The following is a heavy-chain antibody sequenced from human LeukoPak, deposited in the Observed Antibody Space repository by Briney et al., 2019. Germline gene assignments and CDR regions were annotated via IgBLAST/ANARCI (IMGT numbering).Heavy chain of an antibody. CDR2: INPNSGGT. CDR1: GYTFTGYY. CDR3: ATTYSSGPHYFDY. Sequence: ASVKVSCKASGYTFTGYYMHWVRQAPGQGLEWMGWINPNSGGTNYAQKFQGRVTMTRDTSISTAYMELSRLRSDDTAVYYCATTYSSGPHYFDYWGQGTLVTVSS. J-gene: IGHJ4*02. V-gene: IGHV1-2*02. D-gene: IGHD6-19*01.